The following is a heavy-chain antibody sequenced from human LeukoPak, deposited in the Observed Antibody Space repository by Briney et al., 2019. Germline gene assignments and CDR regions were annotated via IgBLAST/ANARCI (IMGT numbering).Heavy chain of an antibody. CDR3: AREGSSYSMDV. CDR2: INSDGTST. J-gene: IGHJ6*02. Sequence: GGSLRLSCAASAFIFSSYWMYWVRQAPGKGLVWVSRINSDGTSTTYADSVRGRFTISRDNAKNTLYLQMNSLRAEDTAVYYCAREGSSYSMDVWGQGTTVTVSS. CDR1: AFIFSSYW. V-gene: IGHV3-74*01.